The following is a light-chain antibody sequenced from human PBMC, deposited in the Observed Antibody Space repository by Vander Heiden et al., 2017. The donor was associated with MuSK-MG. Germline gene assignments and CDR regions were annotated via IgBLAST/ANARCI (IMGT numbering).Light chain of an antibody. CDR3: QQSDSTSIT. Sequence: DIQMTPSPSSLSASVGDRVTITCRASQSISSYLNWYQQKPGKAPKLLIYAASSLQSGVPSRFSGSGSGTDFTLTISRLQPEDFATYYCQQSDSTSITFGQGTQVEIK. V-gene: IGKV1-39*01. CDR2: AAS. CDR1: QSISSY. J-gene: IGKJ5*01.